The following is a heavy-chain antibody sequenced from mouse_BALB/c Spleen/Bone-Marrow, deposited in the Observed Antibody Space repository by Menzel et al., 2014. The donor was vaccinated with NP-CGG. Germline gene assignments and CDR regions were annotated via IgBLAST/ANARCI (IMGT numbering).Heavy chain of an antibody. CDR2: IDTSDSYI. CDR3: ARGGHDFSLDY. CDR1: GYTFTDKW. Sequence: GAEFVMPGASVKMSCKASGYTFTDKWMHWVKQRPGQGLEWIGAIDTSDSYINYNQKFKGKASLTVDASSSTAYMHLSSLTSDDSAVYYCARGGHDFSLDYWGQGTSVIVSS. J-gene: IGHJ4*01. D-gene: IGHD2-4*01. V-gene: IGHV1-69*01.